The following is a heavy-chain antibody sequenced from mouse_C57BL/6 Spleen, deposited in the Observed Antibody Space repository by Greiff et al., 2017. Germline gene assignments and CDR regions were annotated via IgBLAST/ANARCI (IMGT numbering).Heavy chain of an antibody. Sequence: VQLQESGPELVKPGASVKISCKASGYAFSSSWMNWVKQRPGKGLEWIGRIYPGDGDTNYNGKLKGKATLTADKSSSTAYMQLSSLTSEDSAVYFCAGDYYGNRGYFDVWGTGTTVTVSS. V-gene: IGHV1-82*01. CDR1: GYAFSSSW. CDR3: AGDYYGNRGYFDV. J-gene: IGHJ1*03. CDR2: IYPGDGDT. D-gene: IGHD2-1*01.